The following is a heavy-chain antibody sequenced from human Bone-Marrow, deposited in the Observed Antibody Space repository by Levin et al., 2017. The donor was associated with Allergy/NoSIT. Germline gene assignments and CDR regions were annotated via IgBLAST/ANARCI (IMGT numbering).Heavy chain of an antibody. CDR3: AKAGVVMSDYYFYGMDV. V-gene: IGHV3-9*01. CDR2: ISWNTGST. J-gene: IGHJ6*02. Sequence: GGSLRLSCVASGFSFDDYAMYWVRQAPGKGLEWVSGISWNTGSTGYADSVKGRFTISRDNAKNSLYLQMNSLRAEDTALYYCAKAGVVMSDYYFYGMDVWGQGTTVTVAS. CDR1: GFSFDDYA. D-gene: IGHD3-16*02.